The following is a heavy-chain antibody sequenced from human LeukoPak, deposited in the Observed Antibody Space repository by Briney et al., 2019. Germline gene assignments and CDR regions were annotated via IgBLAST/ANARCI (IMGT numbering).Heavy chain of an antibody. CDR1: GFSFSSDC. CDR3: VTVGDYYGSGSYSQYYYTDV. Sequence: QSARSLRRSCAASGFSFSSDCIHWGRQAPGKGLEWVGGISDDGSKQYDADYAKGRFTISRDNSKNTLYLQMNSLTPEDTAVYYCVTVGDYYGSGSYSQYYYTDVWGKGTTVTVS. CDR2: ISDDGSKQ. D-gene: IGHD3-10*01. V-gene: IGHV3-30*03. J-gene: IGHJ6*03.